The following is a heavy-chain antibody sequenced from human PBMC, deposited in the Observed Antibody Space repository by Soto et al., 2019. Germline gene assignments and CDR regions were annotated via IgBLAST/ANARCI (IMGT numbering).Heavy chain of an antibody. CDR2: IYPGDSDT. D-gene: IGHD2-15*01. V-gene: IGHV5-51*01. CDR3: ARRGYCSGGSCFSAAFDI. J-gene: IGHJ3*02. Sequence: GESLKISCKGSGYTFISHWIGWVRQMPGKGLEWMGIIYPGDSDTRYGPSFQGQVTISVDKSISTAYLQWSSLKASDTAMYYCARRGYCSGGSCFSAAFDIWGQGTVVT. CDR1: GYTFISHW.